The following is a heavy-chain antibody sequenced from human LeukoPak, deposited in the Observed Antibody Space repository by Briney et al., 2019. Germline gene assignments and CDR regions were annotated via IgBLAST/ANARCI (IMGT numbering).Heavy chain of an antibody. CDR1: GYTFTSYY. D-gene: IGHD4-17*01. Sequence: VASVKVSCKASGYTFTSYYMHWVRQAPGQGLEWMGIINASGGSTSYAQKFQDRVTMTRDTSTSTVYMELSSLRTEDTAVYYCARDHNYLDYGQGFDPWGQGTLVTVSS. CDR3: ARDHNYLDYGQGFDP. V-gene: IGHV1-46*01. J-gene: IGHJ5*02. CDR2: INASGGST.